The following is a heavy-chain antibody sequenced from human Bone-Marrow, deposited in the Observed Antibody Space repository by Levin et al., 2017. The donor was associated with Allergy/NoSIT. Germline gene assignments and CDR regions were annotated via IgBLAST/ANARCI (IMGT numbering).Heavy chain of an antibody. Sequence: GGSLRLSCAASGFTLSSHYMSWVRQAPGKGLEWVASIKPDGSEENYLDSVKGRFTISRDNSKNSLYLQMNSLRVEDTAVYYCARKRASNDYWGQGNLVTVSS. V-gene: IGHV3-7*04. D-gene: IGHD1-26*01. CDR1: GFTLSSHY. CDR2: IKPDGSEE. J-gene: IGHJ4*02. CDR3: ARKRASNDY.